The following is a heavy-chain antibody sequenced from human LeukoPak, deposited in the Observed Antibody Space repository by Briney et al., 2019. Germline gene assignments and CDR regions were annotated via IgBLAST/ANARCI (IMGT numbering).Heavy chain of an antibody. D-gene: IGHD3-22*01. CDR2: IYPGDSDT. J-gene: IGHJ6*03. CDR3: ARAQVNYYDSSGSETHYYYYYMDV. V-gene: IGHV5-51*01. Sequence: GESLKISCKGSGSSFTSYWIGWVRQMPGKALEWMGIIYPGDSDTRYSPSFQGQVTISADKSISTAYLQWSSLKASDTAMYYCARAQVNYYDSSGSETHYYYYYMDVWGKGTTVTVSS. CDR1: GSSFTSYW.